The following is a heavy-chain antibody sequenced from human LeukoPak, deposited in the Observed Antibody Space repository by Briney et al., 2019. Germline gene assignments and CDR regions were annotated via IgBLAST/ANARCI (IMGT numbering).Heavy chain of an antibody. Sequence: GASVKVSCKASGYTFTSYAMNWVRQAPGQGLEWMGWINTNTGNPTYAQGFTGRFVFSLDTSVSTAYLQISSLKAEDTAVSYCASIVVPDGMVYWGQGTLVTVSS. V-gene: IGHV7-4-1*02. CDR2: INTNTGNP. CDR1: GYTFTSYA. D-gene: IGHD2-21*01. CDR3: ASIVVPDGMVY. J-gene: IGHJ4*02.